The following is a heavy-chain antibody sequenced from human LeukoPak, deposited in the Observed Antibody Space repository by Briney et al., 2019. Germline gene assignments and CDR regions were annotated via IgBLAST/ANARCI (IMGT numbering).Heavy chain of an antibody. CDR1: GGSIGSNNYY. CDR3: ARGRRPHLRSVDY. J-gene: IGHJ4*02. V-gene: IGHV4-39*07. CDR2: INHSGST. Sequence: PSETLSLTCTVSGGSIGSNNYYWGWIRQPPGKGLEWIGEINHSGSTNYNPSLKGRVTISVDTSKNQFSLKLSSVTAADTAVYYCARGRRPHLRSVDYWGQGTLVTVSS. D-gene: IGHD4-17*01.